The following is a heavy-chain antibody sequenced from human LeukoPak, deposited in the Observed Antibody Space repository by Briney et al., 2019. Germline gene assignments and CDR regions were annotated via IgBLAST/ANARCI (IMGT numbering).Heavy chain of an antibody. CDR2: IYYSGST. Sequence: SETLSLTCTVSGGSISSSSSYWGWIRQPPGKGLEWIGSIYYSGSTYYNPSLKSRVTISVDTSKNQFSLKLSSVTAADTAVYYCARHLDTSSWTYYYYYMDVWGKGATVTVSS. CDR1: GGSISSSSSY. CDR3: ARHLDTSSWTYYYYYMDV. D-gene: IGHD6-13*01. V-gene: IGHV4-39*01. J-gene: IGHJ6*03.